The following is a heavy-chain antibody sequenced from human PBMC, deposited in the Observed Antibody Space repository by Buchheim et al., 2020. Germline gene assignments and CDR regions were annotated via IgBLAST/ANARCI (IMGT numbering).Heavy chain of an antibody. CDR1: GFTFSNXN. CDR3: ARGTFGIDY. D-gene: IGHD3-16*01. J-gene: IGHJ4*02. V-gene: IGHV3-33*01. CDR2: IWYDGSKK. Sequence: QVNLVESGGGVVQPGRSLRLSCAASGFTFSNXNMNWVRQAPGKGPEWVAVIWYDGSKKYYADSGKGRFXISRDSYKNTRCLQMSSLRAEDTAVYYCARGTFGIDYWGQGTL.